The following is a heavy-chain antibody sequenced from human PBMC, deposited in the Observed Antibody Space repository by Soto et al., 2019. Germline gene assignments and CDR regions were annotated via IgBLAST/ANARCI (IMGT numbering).Heavy chain of an antibody. Sequence: SETLSLTCTVSGGSINNYYWNWIRQPPGKGLEWIGYIYYSGSTNYNPSLKSRVTISVDTSKNQFSLKLSSVTAADTAVYYCARLIRFLFQYYYYYYMDVFGKGTTVTVS. J-gene: IGHJ6*03. CDR3: ARLIRFLFQYYYYYYMDV. D-gene: IGHD3-3*01. CDR2: IYYSGST. V-gene: IGHV4-59*08. CDR1: GGSINNYY.